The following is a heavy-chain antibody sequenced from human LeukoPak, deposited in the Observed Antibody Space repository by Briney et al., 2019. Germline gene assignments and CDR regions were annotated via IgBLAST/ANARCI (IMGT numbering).Heavy chain of an antibody. CDR1: GFTFSSYW. J-gene: IGHJ3*02. V-gene: IGHV3-74*01. Sequence: PGGSLRLSCAASGFTFSSYWMHWVRQAPGKGLVWVSRINSDGSSISYADSVKGRFTISRDNAKNTLYLQMNSLRAEDTAVYYCARGSDYDILTGYSPSDAFDIWGQGTMVTVSS. D-gene: IGHD3-9*01. CDR3: ARGSDYDILTGYSPSDAFDI. CDR2: INSDGSSI.